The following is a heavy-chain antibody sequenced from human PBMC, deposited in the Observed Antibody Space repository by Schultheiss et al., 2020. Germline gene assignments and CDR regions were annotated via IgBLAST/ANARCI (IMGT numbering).Heavy chain of an antibody. CDR2: INPNSGGT. Sequence: ASVKVSCKASGYTFTSYYMHWVRQAPGQGLEWMGWINPNSGGTNYAQKFQGWVTMTRDTSISTAYMELSRLRSDDTAVYYCARGSITGTIDWFDPWGQGTLVTVSS. V-gene: IGHV1-2*04. D-gene: IGHD1-20*01. CDR3: ARGSITGTIDWFDP. CDR1: GYTFTSYY. J-gene: IGHJ5*02.